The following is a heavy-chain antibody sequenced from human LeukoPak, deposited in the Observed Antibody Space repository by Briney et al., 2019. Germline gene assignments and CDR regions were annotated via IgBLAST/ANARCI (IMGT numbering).Heavy chain of an antibody. D-gene: IGHD4-17*01. J-gene: IGHJ3*02. V-gene: IGHV3-49*04. CDR3: TRAEGTNDYGAPDAFDI. CDR2: IRSKAYGGTT. Sequence: GRSLRLSCTSSGFTFGDYAMSWVRQAPGKGLEWVSFIRSKAYGGTTEYAASVKGRFTISRDDSKSIAYLQMNSLKTEDTAVYYCTRAEGTNDYGAPDAFDIWGQGTMVTVSS. CDR1: GFTFGDYA.